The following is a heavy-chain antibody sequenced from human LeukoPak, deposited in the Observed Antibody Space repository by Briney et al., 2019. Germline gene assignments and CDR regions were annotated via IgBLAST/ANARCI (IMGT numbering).Heavy chain of an antibody. CDR3: ARGRVVPAANRFAFDI. J-gene: IGHJ3*02. D-gene: IGHD2-2*01. CDR1: GGSFSGYY. Sequence: SETLSLTCAVYGGSFSGYYWSWIRQAPGKGLEWIGEINHSGSTNYNPSLKSRVTISVDTSKNQFSLKLSSVTAADTAVYYCARGRVVPAANRFAFDIWGQGTMVTVSS. CDR2: INHSGST. V-gene: IGHV4-34*01.